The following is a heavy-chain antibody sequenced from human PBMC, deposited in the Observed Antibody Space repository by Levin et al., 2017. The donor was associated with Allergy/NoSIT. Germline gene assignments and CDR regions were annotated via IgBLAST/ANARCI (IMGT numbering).Heavy chain of an antibody. J-gene: IGHJ5*02. CDR2: IYYTGST. V-gene: IGHV4-59*01. CDR1: DGSISNYY. CDR3: AREVRTTTRARGFDP. D-gene: IGHD4-11*01. Sequence: SETLSLTCTVSDGSISNYYWSWIRQPPGKGLEWIGYIYYTGSTNYNPSLKSLVTISVDTSKNQFSLRLSSVTAAETAMYYCAREVRTTTRARGFDPWGQGTLVTVSS.